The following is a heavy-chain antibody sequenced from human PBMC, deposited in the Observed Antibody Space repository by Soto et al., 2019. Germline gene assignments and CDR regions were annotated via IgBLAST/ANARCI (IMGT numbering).Heavy chain of an antibody. CDR3: ARCSVKLVRELFDY. CDR1: GYTFTSYA. CDR2: INAGNGNT. Sequence: ASVKVSCKASGYTFTSYAMHWVRQAPGQRLEWMGWINAGNGNTKYSQKFQGRVTITRDTSASTAYMELSSLRSEDTAVYYCARCSVKLVRELFDYWGQGTLVTVSS. J-gene: IGHJ4*02. D-gene: IGHD6-6*01. V-gene: IGHV1-3*01.